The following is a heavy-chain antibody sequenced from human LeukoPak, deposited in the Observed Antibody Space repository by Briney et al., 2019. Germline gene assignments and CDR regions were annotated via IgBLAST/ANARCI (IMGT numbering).Heavy chain of an antibody. J-gene: IGHJ5*02. V-gene: IGHV4-59*01. Sequence: PSETLSLTCTVSGGSISTYYWSWIRQPPGKGLEWIGFIYYTGSTSYNPSLKSRVTMSLDASKNQFSLELNSVTPADTAVYYCARGGNYWPQWWFDPWGRGTLVSVSS. D-gene: IGHD1-26*01. CDR1: GGSISTYY. CDR2: IYYTGST. CDR3: ARGGNYWPQWWFDP.